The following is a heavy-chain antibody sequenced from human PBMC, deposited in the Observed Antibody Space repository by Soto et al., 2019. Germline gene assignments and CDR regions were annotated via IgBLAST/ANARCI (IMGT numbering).Heavy chain of an antibody. CDR2: ISYDGSNK. D-gene: IGHD2-2*01. J-gene: IGHJ5*02. Sequence: QVQLVESGGGVVQPGRSLRLSCASSGVTFSSYGMHWVRQAPGKGLEWVAVISYDGSNKYYADSVKGRFPISRDTYKNTLYLTMNSLRAEDTDVYYCAKRGMGCSSTSCHRNWFDPWGQGTLVTVSS. V-gene: IGHV3-30*18. CDR1: GVTFSSYG. CDR3: AKRGMGCSSTSCHRNWFDP.